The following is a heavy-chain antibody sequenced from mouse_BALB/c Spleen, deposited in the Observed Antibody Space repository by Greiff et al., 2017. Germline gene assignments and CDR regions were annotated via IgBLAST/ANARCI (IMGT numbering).Heavy chain of an antibody. CDR1: GFTFSSYA. CDR2: ISSGGSYT. D-gene: IGHD2-3*01. CDR3: ARAYDKDYFDY. J-gene: IGHJ2*01. Sequence: VQGVESGGGLVKPGGSLKLSCAASGFTFSSYAMSWVRQTPEKRLEWVATISSGGSYTYYPDSVKGRFTISRDNAKNTLYLQMSSLRSEDTAMYYCARAYDKDYFDYWGQGTTLTVSS. V-gene: IGHV5-9-3*01.